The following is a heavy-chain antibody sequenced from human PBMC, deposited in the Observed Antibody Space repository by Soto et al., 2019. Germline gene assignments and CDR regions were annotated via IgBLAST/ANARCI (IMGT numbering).Heavy chain of an antibody. Sequence: GGSLRLSCAASGFTFSSYAMSWVRQAPGKGLEWVSAISGSGGSTYYADSVKGRFTISRDNSKNTLYLQMNSLRAEDTAVYYCAKVDRDIVLMVYAIHYYHGMDVWGQGTTVTVSS. CDR3: AKVDRDIVLMVYAIHYYHGMDV. J-gene: IGHJ6*02. CDR2: ISGSGGST. V-gene: IGHV3-23*01. CDR1: GFTFSSYA. D-gene: IGHD2-8*01.